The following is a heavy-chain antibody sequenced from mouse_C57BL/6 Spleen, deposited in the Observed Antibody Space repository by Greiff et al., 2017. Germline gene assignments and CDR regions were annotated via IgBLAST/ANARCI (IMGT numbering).Heavy chain of an antibody. D-gene: IGHD1-1*01. CDR3: ARVTTGYAMDY. CDR2: IDPSDSYT. J-gene: IGHJ4*01. V-gene: IGHV1-50*01. CDR1: GYTFTSYW. Sequence: VQLQQPGAELVKPGASVKLSCKASGYTFTSYWMQWVKQRPGQGLEWIGEIDPSDSYTNYNQKFKGKATLTVEPSSSPSYMQLSSLTSEDSAVYYCARVTTGYAMDYWGQGTSVTVSS.